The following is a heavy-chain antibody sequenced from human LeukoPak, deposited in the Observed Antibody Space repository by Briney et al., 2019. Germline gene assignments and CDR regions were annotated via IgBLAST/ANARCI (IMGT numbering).Heavy chain of an antibody. CDR3: AKPLVSDYYDSSGYWGY. V-gene: IGHV3-23*01. CDR1: GFTFTSYA. D-gene: IGHD3-22*01. Sequence: GGSLRLSCAASGFTFTSYAMSWVRQAPGKGLEWVSAISGSGDSTYYSDSVKGRFTISRDNSKNTLYVQMNSLRAEDTAVYYCAKPLVSDYYDSSGYWGYWGQGTLVTVSS. CDR2: ISGSGDST. J-gene: IGHJ4*02.